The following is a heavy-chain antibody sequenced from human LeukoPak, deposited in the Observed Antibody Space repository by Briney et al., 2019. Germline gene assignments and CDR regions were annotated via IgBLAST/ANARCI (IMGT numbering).Heavy chain of an antibody. V-gene: IGHV1-69*02. CDR3: ASLTYYCSSTSCRKPKDV. CDR2: IIPILGIA. CDR1: GGTLSSYT. D-gene: IGHD2-2*01. Sequence: GASXKVSCKASGGTLSSYTISWVRQAPGQGLEWMGRIIPILGIANYAQKFQGRVTITADKSTSTAYMELSSLRSEDTAVYYCASLTYYCSSTSCRKPKDVWGKGTTVTVSS. J-gene: IGHJ6*04.